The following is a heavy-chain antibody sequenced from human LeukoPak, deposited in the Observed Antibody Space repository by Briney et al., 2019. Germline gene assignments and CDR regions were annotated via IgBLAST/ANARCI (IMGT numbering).Heavy chain of an antibody. CDR3: VRDRSGWAGDY. D-gene: IGHD6-19*01. V-gene: IGHV3-74*01. J-gene: IGHJ4*02. Sequence: GGSLRLSCAASGFTFSSHYMQWVRQAPGKGLVWVSGIKTDGSSTRYADSVKGRFTISRDNAKNTLYLQMNSLRAEDTAVYYCVRDRSGWAGDYWGQGTLVTVSS. CDR1: GFTFSSHY. CDR2: IKTDGSST.